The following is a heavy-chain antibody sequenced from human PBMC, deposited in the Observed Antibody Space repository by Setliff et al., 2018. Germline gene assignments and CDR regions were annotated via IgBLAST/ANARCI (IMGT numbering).Heavy chain of an antibody. J-gene: IGHJ5*02. CDR2: IGIYSGNT. V-gene: IGHV1-18*01. D-gene: IGHD3-3*01. Sequence: GASVKVSCKASGYTFRQSIVSWVRQAPGQGLEWLGWIGIYSGNTYSAQRFQGRVSLTTDESTITAYLELRGLRSDDTAVYYCMRLVRFCSRTVCQRTSGDEAWGQGTLVTVSS. CDR3: MRLVRFCSRTVCQRTSGDEA. CDR1: GYTFRQSI.